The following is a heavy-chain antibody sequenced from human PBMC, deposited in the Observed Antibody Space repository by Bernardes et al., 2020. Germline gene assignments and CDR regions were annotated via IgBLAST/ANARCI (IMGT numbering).Heavy chain of an antibody. J-gene: IGHJ6*02. CDR1: GYTFTHYA. Sequence: ASVKVSCKASGYTFTHYAIHWVRQAPGQRLDWVGWINAGHGHTKYSQKFQGRVTISRDTSADTAYMELSSLRSEDTTVYYCARAPYSYGFYYYGLDVWGQGTTVTFSS. CDR2: INAGHGHT. V-gene: IGHV1-3*01. D-gene: IGHD5-18*01. CDR3: ARAPYSYGFYYYGLDV.